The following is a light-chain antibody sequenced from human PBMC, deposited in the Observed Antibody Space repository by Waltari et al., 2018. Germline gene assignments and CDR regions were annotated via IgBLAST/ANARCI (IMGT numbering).Light chain of an antibody. CDR3: QKYNSVPWT. V-gene: IGKV1-27*01. CDR1: QAISNY. J-gene: IGKJ1*01. Sequence: DIQMTQSPSSLSASVGDRVTITCRASQAISNYLAWYQQNPGRVPKLLIYAASTLQSGVPSRFSGRGSGTDFTLTISSLQPEDVATYYCQKYNSVPWTFGQGTKVEIK. CDR2: AAS.